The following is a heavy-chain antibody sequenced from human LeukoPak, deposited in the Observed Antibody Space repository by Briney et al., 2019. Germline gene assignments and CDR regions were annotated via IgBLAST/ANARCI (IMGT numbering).Heavy chain of an antibody. V-gene: IGHV3-48*03. D-gene: IGHD2-2*01. J-gene: IGHJ4*02. CDR3: AREARYCSSTSCSYFDY. CDR1: GFTFSSYE. CDR2: ISSSGSTI. Sequence: GGSLRLSCAASGFTFSSYEMNWVRQAPGKGLEWVSYISSSGSTIYYADSVKGRFTISRDNAKNSLYLQMNSLRAEDTAVYYCAREARYCSSTSCSYFDYWGQGTLVPVSS.